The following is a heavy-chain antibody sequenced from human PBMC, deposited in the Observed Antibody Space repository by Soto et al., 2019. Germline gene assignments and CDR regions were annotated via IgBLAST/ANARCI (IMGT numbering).Heavy chain of an antibody. CDR1: GFTFDDYA. D-gene: IGHD2-15*01. CDR3: AKDGSPLAPFDY. V-gene: IGHV3-9*01. Sequence: EVQLVESGGGLVQPGRSLRLSCAASGFTFDDYAMHWVRQAPGKGLEWVSGISWNSGSIGYADSVKGRFTISRDNAKNSLYLQMNSLRAEDTALYYCAKDGSPLAPFDYWGQGTLVTVSS. CDR2: ISWNSGSI. J-gene: IGHJ4*02.